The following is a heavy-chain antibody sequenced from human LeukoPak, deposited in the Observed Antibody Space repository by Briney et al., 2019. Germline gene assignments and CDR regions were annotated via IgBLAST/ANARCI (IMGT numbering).Heavy chain of an antibody. CDR1: GFTFSSYA. CDR3: AKDDASGYDFDY. V-gene: IGHV3-23*01. CDR2: ISGSGGST. J-gene: IGHJ4*02. Sequence: GGSLRLSGAASGFTFSSYAMSWVRQAPGKGLEWVSAISGSGGSTYYADSVKGRFTTSRDNSKNTLYLQMNSLRAEDTAVYYCAKDDASGYDFDYWGQGTLVTVSS. D-gene: IGHD5-12*01.